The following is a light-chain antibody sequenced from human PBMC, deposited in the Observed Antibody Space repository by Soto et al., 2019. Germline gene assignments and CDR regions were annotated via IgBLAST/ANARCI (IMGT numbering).Light chain of an antibody. CDR2: DTS. CDR1: TGAVTSGHY. CDR3: LLSYSGAGRV. V-gene: IGLV7-46*01. J-gene: IGLJ2*01. Sequence: QAVVTQDPSLTVSPGGTVTLTCGSTTGAVTSGHYPFWFQQKPGQAPWTLIYDTSNKHSWTPARFSGSLLGGKAALTLSGALPEDEAEYYCLLSYSGAGRVFGGGTKLTVL.